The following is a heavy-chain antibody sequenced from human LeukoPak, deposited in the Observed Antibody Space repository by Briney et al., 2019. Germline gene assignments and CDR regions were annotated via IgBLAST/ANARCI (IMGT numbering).Heavy chain of an antibody. V-gene: IGHV1-2*02. D-gene: IGHD1-26*01. CDR2: INPNSGGT. CDR1: GYTFTSYG. CDR3: AGAQEGSDAFDI. J-gene: IGHJ3*02. Sequence: ASVKVSCKASGYTFTSYGISWVRQAPGQGLEWMGWINPNSGGTNYAQKFQGRVTMTRDTSISTAYMELSRLRSDDTAVYYCAGAQEGSDAFDIWGQGTMVTVSS.